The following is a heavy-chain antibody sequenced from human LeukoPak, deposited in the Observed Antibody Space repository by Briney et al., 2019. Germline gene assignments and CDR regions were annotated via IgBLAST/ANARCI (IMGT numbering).Heavy chain of an antibody. J-gene: IGHJ5*02. D-gene: IGHD3-3*01. Sequence: PSETLSLTCTVSGGSISSYYWSWIRQPPGKGLEWIGYIYYSGSTYYNPSLKSRVTISVDTSKNQFSLKLSSVTAADTAVYYCARESLYYDFWSGYRGLDPWGQGTLVTVSS. CDR2: IYYSGST. CDR3: ARESLYYDFWSGYRGLDP. CDR1: GGSISSYY. V-gene: IGHV4-30-4*08.